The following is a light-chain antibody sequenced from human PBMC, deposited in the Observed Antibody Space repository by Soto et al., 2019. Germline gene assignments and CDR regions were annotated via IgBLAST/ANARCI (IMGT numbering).Light chain of an antibody. V-gene: IGLV1-40*01. CDR3: QSYDSSLSGSAV. J-gene: IGLJ7*01. CDR1: SSNIGAGYD. Sequence: QSVLTQPPPVSGAPGQRGTISCTRSSSNIGAGYDVHWYQQLPGTAPKLHIYGNSNRPSGVTDRFSGSKSGTSASLASTGLQAEDEADYYCQSYDSSLSGSAVFGGGTKLTVL. CDR2: GNS.